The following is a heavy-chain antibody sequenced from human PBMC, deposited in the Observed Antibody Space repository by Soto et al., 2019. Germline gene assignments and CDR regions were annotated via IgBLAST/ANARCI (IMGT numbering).Heavy chain of an antibody. V-gene: IGHV3-48*02. Sequence: LVESGGGLVQPGGSLRLSCEASGLTFSTYGFNWVRQAPGKGLEWVSYITSSTTIYYADSVRGRFTTSRDNAKNSLYLQMNSLRDEDTAVYYRARQRNGAGDVWGRGTTVTVSS. CDR3: ARQRNGAGDV. D-gene: IGHD1-1*01. J-gene: IGHJ6*02. CDR1: GLTFSTYG. CDR2: ITSSTTI.